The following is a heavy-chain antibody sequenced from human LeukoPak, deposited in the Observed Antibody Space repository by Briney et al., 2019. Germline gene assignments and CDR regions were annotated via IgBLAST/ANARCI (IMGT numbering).Heavy chain of an antibody. Sequence: SETLSLTCTVSGGSISSYYWSWIRQPPGKGLEWIGYIYYSGSTNYNPSLKSRVTISVDTSKNQFSLKLSSVTAADTAVYYCARKIYSSSWAFDYWGQGTLVTVSS. CDR2: IYYSGST. CDR3: ARKIYSSSWAFDY. V-gene: IGHV4-59*08. CDR1: GGSISSYY. D-gene: IGHD6-13*01. J-gene: IGHJ4*02.